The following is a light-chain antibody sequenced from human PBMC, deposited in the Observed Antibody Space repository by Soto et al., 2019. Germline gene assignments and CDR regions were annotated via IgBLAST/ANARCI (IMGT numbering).Light chain of an antibody. CDR1: SSDIGTYNL. Sequence: QSVLTQPASVSGSPGQSITISCTGTSSDIGTYNLVSWYQHYPGKAPKLMIYEGIKRPSGVSNRFSGSKSGNTAFLTISGIQAEDEADYYCCSYAGSGTENYVFGSGIKVTV. J-gene: IGLJ1*01. CDR2: EGI. V-gene: IGLV2-23*01. CDR3: CSYAGSGTENYV.